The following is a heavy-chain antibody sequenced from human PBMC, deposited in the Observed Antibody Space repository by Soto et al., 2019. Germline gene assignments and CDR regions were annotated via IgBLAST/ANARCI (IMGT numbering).Heavy chain of an antibody. CDR1: GFTVSNNH. CDR3: AGRLTTAASLDY. J-gene: IGHJ4*02. V-gene: IGHV3-53*01. D-gene: IGHD3-16*01. Sequence: VQLVESGGGLIQPGGSLRLSCAASGFTVSNNHMTWVRQAAGKGLELVSFVHGGGSTSYADSVKGRFTISRDNSKTPLQLQMDSLSAEDTAIYYCAGRLTTAASLDYWGRGTMVSVSS. CDR2: VHGGGST.